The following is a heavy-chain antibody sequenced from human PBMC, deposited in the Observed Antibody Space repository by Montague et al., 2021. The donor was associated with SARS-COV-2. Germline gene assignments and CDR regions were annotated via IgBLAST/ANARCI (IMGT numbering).Heavy chain of an antibody. CDR3: ARLRDGVVASPILGVGPYYLNYYRDG. D-gene: IGHD3-10*01. Sequence: SETLSLTCAVYGGSLSGYHRNWIRQSPGKGLVWIGEINHGGSTNYNPSLKSRLTITAATSKNQFTLKLSSVTAADTSVYYCARLRDGVVASPILGVGPYYLNYYRDGWGGGTAVTVAS. J-gene: IGHJ6*03. CDR2: INHGGST. V-gene: IGHV4-34*01. CDR1: GGSLSGYH.